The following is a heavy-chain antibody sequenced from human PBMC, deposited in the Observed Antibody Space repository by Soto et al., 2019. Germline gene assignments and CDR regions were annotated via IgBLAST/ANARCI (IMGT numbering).Heavy chain of an antibody. CDR2: ISGSGVTT. J-gene: IGHJ1*01. CDR1: GFSFSSSA. Sequence: EVQVLESGGGLVQPGGSLRLSCAASGFSFSSSAMSWVRQAPGKGLQWVSGISGSGVTTYYADSVKGRFTISRDNSKNTVYLQMNSLRGDDTAVYYCAKDLYSGSSARFFQHWGQGTLVTVSS. CDR3: AKDLYSGSSARFFQH. V-gene: IGHV3-23*01. D-gene: IGHD1-26*01.